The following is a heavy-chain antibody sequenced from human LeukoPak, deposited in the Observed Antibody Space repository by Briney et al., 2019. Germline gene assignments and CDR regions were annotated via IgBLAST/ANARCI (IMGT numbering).Heavy chain of an antibody. J-gene: IGHJ4*02. V-gene: IGHV3-23*01. Sequence: GGSLRLSCEASGFTFGSYAMYWVGQAPGKGLEWVAGIFGSGGSAHYADSAKGRFTISRDNSKNTVYLQINSLRAEDTAVYYCGKTTTGYSSGQKPAWPVDYWGQGTLVTVSS. CDR2: IFGSGGSA. CDR3: GKTTTGYSSGQKPAWPVDY. CDR1: GFTFGSYA. D-gene: IGHD6-19*01.